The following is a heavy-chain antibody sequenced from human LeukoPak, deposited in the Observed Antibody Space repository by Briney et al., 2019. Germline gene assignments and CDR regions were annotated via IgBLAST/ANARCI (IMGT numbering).Heavy chain of an antibody. CDR1: GDSISSYY. Sequence: KPSETLSLTCTVSGDSISSYYWSWLRQPPGKRLEWIGYVSNIETTNYNPSLKSRVTISVDTSKNQFSLRLNSVTAAGTAVYYCARPPHYYDTSGYSVWGQETLVTVSS. CDR3: ARPPHYYDTSGYSV. V-gene: IGHV4-59*01. CDR2: VSNIETT. J-gene: IGHJ4*02. D-gene: IGHD3-22*01.